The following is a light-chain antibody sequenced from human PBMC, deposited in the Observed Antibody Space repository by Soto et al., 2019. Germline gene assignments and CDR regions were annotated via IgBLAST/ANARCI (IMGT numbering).Light chain of an antibody. CDR2: GAS. CDR3: QQYGDLPWT. CDR1: QSISSSY. Sequence: ALTQSPGTLSLSPGERATLSCRASQSISSSYLAWYQQNAGQAPRLLIYGASSRATGVPDRFSASGSGTDFTLTINRLEPEDFAVYYCQQYGDLPWTFGQGTKVDIK. V-gene: IGKV3-20*01. J-gene: IGKJ1*01.